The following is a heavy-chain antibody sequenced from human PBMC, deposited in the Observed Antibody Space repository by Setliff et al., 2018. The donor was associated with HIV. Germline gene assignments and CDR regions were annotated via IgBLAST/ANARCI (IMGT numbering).Heavy chain of an antibody. V-gene: IGHV1-18*01. D-gene: IGHD2-2*01. J-gene: IGHJ3*02. CDR3: VREYGYDRGAFDI. Sequence: GPSVKVSCKASGYTFTNYDISWVRQAPGQGLEWMGWISTYSGNTNYAQKLQGRVTMTTDTSISTAYMELSRLRSDDTAVYYGVREYGYDRGAFDIWGQGTMVTVSS. CDR1: GYTFTNYD. CDR2: ISTYSGNT.